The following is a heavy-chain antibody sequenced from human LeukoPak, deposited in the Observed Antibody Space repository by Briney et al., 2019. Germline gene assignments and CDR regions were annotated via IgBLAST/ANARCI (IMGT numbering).Heavy chain of an antibody. Sequence: GGSLRLSCAASGFTFSSYGMHWVRQAPGKGLEWVAVISYDGSNKYYADSVKGRFTISRDNSKNTPYLQMNSLRAEDTAVYYCARDLRNTAMVSLGFDPWGQGTLVTVSS. J-gene: IGHJ5*02. CDR2: ISYDGSNK. CDR1: GFTFSSYG. CDR3: ARDLRNTAMVSLGFDP. D-gene: IGHD5-18*01. V-gene: IGHV3-30*03.